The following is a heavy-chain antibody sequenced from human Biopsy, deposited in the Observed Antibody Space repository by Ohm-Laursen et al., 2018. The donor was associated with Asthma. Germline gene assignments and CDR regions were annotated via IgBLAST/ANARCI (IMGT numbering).Heavy chain of an antibody. Sequence: SVTASRKCLGGTFNTYVIGWVRQAPRQGLGWMGGINSVFGTTTYPQKFQDRVTITADDSTSTVYMELSSLRSEDTAVYYFARKAGSCISRTCYSLDFWGQGTPVTVSS. CDR1: GGTFNTYV. V-gene: IGHV1-69*13. CDR3: ARKAGSCISRTCYSLDF. CDR2: INSVFGTT. D-gene: IGHD2-2*01. J-gene: IGHJ6*02.